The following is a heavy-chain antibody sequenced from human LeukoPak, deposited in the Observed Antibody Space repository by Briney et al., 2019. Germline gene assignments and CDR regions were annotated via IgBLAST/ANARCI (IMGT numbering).Heavy chain of an antibody. CDR1: GFTFSVAA. V-gene: IGHV3-23*01. Sequence: GGSLRLSCAASGFTFSVAAMTWVRQAPGKGLEWVSLIGASGESTYYADSVKGRFTISRDNSKNTLSLQMNSLRVEDTAMYFCAKDIQLSTWGLGTMLTDSP. D-gene: IGHD5-24*01. J-gene: IGHJ3*01. CDR3: AKDIQLST. CDR2: IGASGEST.